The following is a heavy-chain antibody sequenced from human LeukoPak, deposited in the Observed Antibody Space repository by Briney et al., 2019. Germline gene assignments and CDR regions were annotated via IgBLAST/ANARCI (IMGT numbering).Heavy chain of an antibody. Sequence: PSETLSLTCTVSGGSISSYYWSWIRQPPGKGLEWIGYIYYSGSTNYNPSLKSRVTISVDTSKNQFSLKLSSVTAADTAVYYCASLSGSRGFDPWGQGTLVTVSS. CDR2: IYYSGST. V-gene: IGHV4-59*08. CDR1: GGSISSYY. J-gene: IGHJ5*02. CDR3: ASLSGSRGFDP. D-gene: IGHD3-10*01.